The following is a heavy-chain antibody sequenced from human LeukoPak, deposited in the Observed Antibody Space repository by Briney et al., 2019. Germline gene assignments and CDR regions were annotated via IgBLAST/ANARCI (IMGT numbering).Heavy chain of an antibody. J-gene: IGHJ4*02. CDR2: IYTSGST. Sequence: SETLSLTCTVSGGSISSYYWSWIRQPAGKGLEWIGRIYTSGSTNYNPSLKSRVTISVDTSKNQFSLKLSSVTAADTAVYYCAREVPAYDYVWGSYRLDYWGQGTLVTVSS. CDR1: GGSISSYY. V-gene: IGHV4-4*07. D-gene: IGHD3-16*02. CDR3: AREVPAYDYVWGSYRLDY.